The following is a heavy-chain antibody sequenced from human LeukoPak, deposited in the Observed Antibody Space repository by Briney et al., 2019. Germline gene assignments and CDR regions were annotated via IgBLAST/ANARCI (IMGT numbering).Heavy chain of an antibody. CDR2: INPSGGGT. CDR1: GGTFSSYA. J-gene: IGHJ4*02. CDR3: ARDRRYGGNSPLDY. D-gene: IGHD4-23*01. V-gene: IGHV1-46*01. Sequence: ASVKVSCKASGGTFSSYAISWVRQAPGQGLEWMGIINPSGGGTNYAQKFQGRVTMTRDTSTTTVYMELSSLRSEGTAIYYCARDRRYGGNSPLDYWGQGTLVTVSS.